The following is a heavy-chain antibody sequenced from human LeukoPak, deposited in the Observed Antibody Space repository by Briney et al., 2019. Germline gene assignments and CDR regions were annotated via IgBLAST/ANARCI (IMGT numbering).Heavy chain of an antibody. V-gene: IGHV4-34*01. D-gene: IGHD2-2*01. Sequence: SETLSLTCAVYGGSFSGYYWSWIRQPPGKGLEWIGEINHSGSTNYNPSPKSRVTISVDTSKNQFSLKLSSVTAADTAVYYCARGRGVVVPAAIRGANWFDPWGQGTLVTVSS. CDR2: INHSGST. J-gene: IGHJ5*02. CDR3: ARGRGVVVPAAIRGANWFDP. CDR1: GGSFSGYY.